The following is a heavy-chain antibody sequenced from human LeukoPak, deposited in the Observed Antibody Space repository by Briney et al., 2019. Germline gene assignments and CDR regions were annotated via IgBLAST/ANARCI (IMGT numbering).Heavy chain of an antibody. CDR2: INQGGSEK. Sequence: GGSLTPSCADSGFTFSAYWMTWVRQAPGKGLEWVANINQGGSEKYYVDSVKGRFTVSRDHAKSSLYLQMNSLRAEDTAVYYCARIAAAASSVSWFDPWGQGTLVTVSS. D-gene: IGHD6-25*01. V-gene: IGHV3-7*04. CDR3: ARIAAAASSVSWFDP. CDR1: GFTFSAYW. J-gene: IGHJ5*02.